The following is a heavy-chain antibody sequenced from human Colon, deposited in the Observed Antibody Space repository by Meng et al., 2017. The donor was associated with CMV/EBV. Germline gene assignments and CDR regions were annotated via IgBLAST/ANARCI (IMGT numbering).Heavy chain of an antibody. Sequence: GGSLRLSCEASGFSVTVHYMNWVRQAPGKGLEWVSVMYSGGTTIYLDSVKGRFSFSRDTSKNTVDLQMNFLRVEDTAVYYCARWGFSGMFRASGRQAADWLDPWGRGTLVTVSS. V-gene: IGHV3-66*01. CDR1: GFSVTVHY. J-gene: IGHJ5*02. D-gene: IGHD3-10*01. CDR3: ARWGFSGMFRASGRQAADWLDP. CDR2: MYSGGTT.